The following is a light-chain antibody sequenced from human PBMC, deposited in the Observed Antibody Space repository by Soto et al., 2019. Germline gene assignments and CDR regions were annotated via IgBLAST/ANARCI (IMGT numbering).Light chain of an antibody. CDR2: GAS. Sequence: EIVLTQSPGTLSLSPGEAAALSCRASQSVSSRYLAWYQQKSGQAPRLLIYGASTRATGIPARFSGSGSGTDFTLTISSLEPEDCAIYYCQQRQYWPPITLGQGTRLEIK. CDR3: QQRQYWPPIT. CDR1: QSVSSRY. J-gene: IGKJ5*01. V-gene: IGKV3D-20*02.